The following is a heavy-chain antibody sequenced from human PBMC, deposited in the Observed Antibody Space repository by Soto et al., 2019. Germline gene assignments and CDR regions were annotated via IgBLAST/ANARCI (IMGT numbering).Heavy chain of an antibody. D-gene: IGHD6-6*01. Sequence: PSETLSLTCTVSGGSISSYYWSWIRQPPGKGLEWIGYIYYSGSTNYNPSLKSRVTISVDTSKNQFSLKLSSVTAADTAVYYCVRHSLARPGYYYYYMVVWGKGTTVNVSS. CDR3: VRHSLARPGYYYYYMVV. V-gene: IGHV4-59*08. CDR1: GGSISSYY. J-gene: IGHJ6*03. CDR2: IYYSGST.